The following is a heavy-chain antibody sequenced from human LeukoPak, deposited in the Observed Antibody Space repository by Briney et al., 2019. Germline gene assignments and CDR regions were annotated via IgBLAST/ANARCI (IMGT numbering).Heavy chain of an antibody. CDR3: AKALAYYYYDSSGYSPDY. V-gene: IGHV3-23*01. D-gene: IGHD3-22*01. CDR2: ISGSGGST. J-gene: IGHJ4*02. Sequence: PGGSLRLSCAASGFTFSSYGMSWVRQAPGKGLEWVSAISGSGGSTYYADSVKGRFTISRDNSKNTLYLQMNSLRAEDTAVYYCAKALAYYYYDSSGYSPDYWGQGTLVTVSS. CDR1: GFTFSSYG.